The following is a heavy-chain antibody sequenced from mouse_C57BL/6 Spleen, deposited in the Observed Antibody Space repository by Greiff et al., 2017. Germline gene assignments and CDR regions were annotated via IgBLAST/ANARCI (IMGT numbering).Heavy chain of an antibody. D-gene: IGHD2-3*01. CDR3: AREGYLAWFAY. J-gene: IGHJ3*01. CDR1: GYTFTDYN. CDR2: INPNNGGT. Sequence: EVQLQQSGPELVKPGASVKMSCKASGYTFTDYNMHWVKQSHGKSLEWIGYINPNNGGTSYNQKFQGKATLTVNKSSSTAYMELRSLTSEDSAVYYCAREGYLAWFAYWGQGTLVTVSA. V-gene: IGHV1-22*01.